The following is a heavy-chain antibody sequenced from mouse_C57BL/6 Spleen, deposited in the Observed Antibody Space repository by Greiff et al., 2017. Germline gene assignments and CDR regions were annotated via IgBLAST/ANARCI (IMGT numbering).Heavy chain of an antibody. D-gene: IGHD1-1*01. Sequence: QVQLQQSGPELVKPGASVKISCKASGYAFSSSWMNWVKQRPGKGLEWIGRIYPGDGDTNYNGKFKGKATLTADKSSSTAYMQLSSLTSEDSAVYFCARSTTVVGGYYYAMDYWGQGTSVTVSS. CDR3: ARSTTVVGGYYYAMDY. CDR1: GYAFSSSW. CDR2: IYPGDGDT. V-gene: IGHV1-82*01. J-gene: IGHJ4*01.